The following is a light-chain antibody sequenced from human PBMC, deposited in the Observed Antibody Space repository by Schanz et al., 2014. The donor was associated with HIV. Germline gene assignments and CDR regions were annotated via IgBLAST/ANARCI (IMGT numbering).Light chain of an antibody. CDR3: SSFADNSIF. V-gene: IGLV2-8*01. J-gene: IGLJ6*01. Sequence: QSVLTQPPSASGSPGQSVTISCTGTSSDVGGYNYVSWYQQYPGKAPKLMIYEVTKRPAGVPDRFSASKSGNTASLTVSGLQAEDEADYYCSSFADNSIFFGSGTKLTVL. CDR1: SSDVGGYNY. CDR2: EVT.